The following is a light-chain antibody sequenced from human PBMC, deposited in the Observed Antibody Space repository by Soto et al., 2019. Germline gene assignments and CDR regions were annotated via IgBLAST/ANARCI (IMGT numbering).Light chain of an antibody. V-gene: IGLV2-14*01. J-gene: IGLJ1*01. CDR1: SSDVGGYDY. Sequence: QSVLTQPASVSGSSGQSITISCTGTSSDVGGYDYVSWYQQLPGKAPKLMIYDVNNRPSGVSNRFSGSKSGNTASLTISGLQAEDEADYYCSSYTGTSTFVFGGGTKVTVL. CDR3: SSYTGTSTFV. CDR2: DVN.